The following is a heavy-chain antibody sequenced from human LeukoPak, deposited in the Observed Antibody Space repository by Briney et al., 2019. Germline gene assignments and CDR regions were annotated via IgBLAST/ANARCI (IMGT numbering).Heavy chain of an antibody. CDR2: INPNSGGT. D-gene: IGHD3-16*02. V-gene: IGHV1-2*04. CDR1: GYTFTGYY. CDR3: ARDTLGYQDGMDV. J-gene: IGHJ6*02. Sequence: ASVTVSCKASGYTFTGYYMHWVRQAPGQGLEWMGWINPNSGGTNYAQKFQGWVTMTRDTSISTAYMELSGLRSDDTAVYYCARDTLGYQDGMDVWGQGTTVTVSS.